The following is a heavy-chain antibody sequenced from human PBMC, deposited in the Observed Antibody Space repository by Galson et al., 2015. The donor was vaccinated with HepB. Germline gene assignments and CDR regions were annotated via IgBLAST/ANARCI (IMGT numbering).Heavy chain of an antibody. CDR2: ISGSGSTT. J-gene: IGHJ3*02. CDR3: ARSPTTLVITDFHI. Sequence: SLRLSCAASGFIFSSFAMSWVRQAPGKGLEWVSGISGSGSTTYYADSVKGRFTISRDSSKNTLYLQMNSLRAEDTAIYYCARSPTTLVITDFHIWGQGTMVTVSS. CDR1: GFIFSSFA. V-gene: IGHV3-23*01. D-gene: IGHD3-9*01.